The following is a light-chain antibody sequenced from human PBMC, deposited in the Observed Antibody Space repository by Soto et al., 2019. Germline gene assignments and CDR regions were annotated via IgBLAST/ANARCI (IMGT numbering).Light chain of an antibody. V-gene: IGKV3-11*01. Sequence: VLTQSPATLSLSPGERATLSCRASQSVSSSLAWYQQKPGQAPRLLMYDVSNRATGTPARFSGSGSGTDFTLTISSLEPEDFAVYYCQQRANWPLTFGGGTKVEIK. CDR1: QSVSSS. CDR3: QQRANWPLT. J-gene: IGKJ4*01. CDR2: DVS.